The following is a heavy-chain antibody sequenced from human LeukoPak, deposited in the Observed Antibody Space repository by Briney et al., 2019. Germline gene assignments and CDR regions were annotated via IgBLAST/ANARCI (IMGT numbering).Heavy chain of an antibody. Sequence: PGGSLRLSCAASGFTFTDYWMTWVRPVPGQGLEGVSNIHKAGSESYYVDSVKGRFAISRDNAKNSLYLQLSSLRVDDTAVYYCARVGTWELQRVFEYWGQGTLVTVSS. J-gene: IGHJ4*02. CDR2: IHKAGSES. V-gene: IGHV3-7*01. CDR1: GFTFTDYW. CDR3: ARVGTWELQRVFEY. D-gene: IGHD1-26*01.